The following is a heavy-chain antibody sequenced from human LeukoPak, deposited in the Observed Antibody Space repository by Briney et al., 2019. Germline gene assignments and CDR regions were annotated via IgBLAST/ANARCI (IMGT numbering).Heavy chain of an antibody. CDR3: ARDNYDYVWGSYRQRIPEYFQH. CDR2: IYSTGST. Sequence: SETLSLTCTVSGGSISSGDYYWSWLRQPPGEGLQWIGSIYSTGSTYYTPSLKSRVTISVDTSKNLFSLKLSSVTAADTAVYYCARDNYDYVWGSYRQRIPEYFQHWGQGTLVTVSS. CDR1: GGSISSGDYY. V-gene: IGHV4-30-4*08. J-gene: IGHJ1*01. D-gene: IGHD3-16*02.